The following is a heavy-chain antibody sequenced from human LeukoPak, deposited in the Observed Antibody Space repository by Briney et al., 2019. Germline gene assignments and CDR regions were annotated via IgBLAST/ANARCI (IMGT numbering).Heavy chain of an antibody. CDR3: ARGPSDYYDSSGHYFDY. Sequence: KPSETLSLTCTVSGYSISNGYYWGWIRQPPGKGLEWIGSFYHSGSTYYNPSLKSRVTISVDTSKNQFSLRLSPVTAADTAVYYCARGPSDYYDSSGHYFDYWGQGTLVTVSS. V-gene: IGHV4-38-2*02. D-gene: IGHD3-22*01. CDR2: FYHSGST. J-gene: IGHJ4*02. CDR1: GYSISNGYY.